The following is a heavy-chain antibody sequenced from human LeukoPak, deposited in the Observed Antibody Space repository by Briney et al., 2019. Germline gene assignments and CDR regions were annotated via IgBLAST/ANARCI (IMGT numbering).Heavy chain of an antibody. Sequence: GGSLRLSCAASGFTFSTYWMHWVRQAPGKGLVWVSRINSDGSITSYADSVKGRFTISRDNAKKTLYLQMNSLRAEDTAVYYCARAQGYSSGWSVSAFDIWGQGTMVTVSS. V-gene: IGHV3-74*01. CDR3: ARAQGYSSGWSVSAFDI. D-gene: IGHD6-19*01. CDR1: GFTFSTYW. J-gene: IGHJ3*02. CDR2: INSDGSIT.